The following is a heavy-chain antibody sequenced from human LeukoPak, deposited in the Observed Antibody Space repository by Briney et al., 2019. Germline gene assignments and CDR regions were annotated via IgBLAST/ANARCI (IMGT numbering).Heavy chain of an antibody. V-gene: IGHV1-18*04. CDR1: GYTFTGYY. J-gene: IGHJ4*02. CDR2: ISAYNGNT. D-gene: IGHD6-13*01. CDR3: ARETGEQQLLDY. Sequence: GASVKVSCKASGYTFTGYYMHWVRQAPGQGLEWMGWISAYNGNTNYAQKLQGRVTMTTDTSTSTAYMELRSLISDDTAVYYCARETGEQQLLDYWGQGTLVTVSS.